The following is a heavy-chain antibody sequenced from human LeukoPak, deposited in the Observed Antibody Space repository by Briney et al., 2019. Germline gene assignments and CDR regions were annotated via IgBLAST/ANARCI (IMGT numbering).Heavy chain of an antibody. CDR3: ARETGDVLLAAFDI. Sequence: PGGSRRLSCAASGFTFSGYDFHWVRQATGRGLEWVSAIGTVGDTHYLDSVKGRFTISRENAKNSLYLQMNSLRAGDTAVYYCARETGDVLLAAFDIWGQGTMVTVSS. CDR1: GFTFSGYD. J-gene: IGHJ3*02. D-gene: IGHD3-10*01. CDR2: IGTVGDT. V-gene: IGHV3-13*04.